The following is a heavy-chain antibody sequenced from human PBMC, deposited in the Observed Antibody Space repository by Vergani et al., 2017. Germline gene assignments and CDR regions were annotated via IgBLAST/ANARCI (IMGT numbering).Heavy chain of an antibody. V-gene: IGHV1-46*03. Sequence: QVQLVQSAAEVKRPGASVKVSCTTSGNTFITYYTHWVRQAPGQGLEWMGEIHPSGDSTSYAQQFEGRITMTRNTSTSTVYMELSSLRSEGTAVYFCASGCYNDAFDLWGQGTMVTVSS. CDR1: GNTFITYY. J-gene: IGHJ3*01. CDR3: ASGCYNDAFDL. D-gene: IGHD3-22*01. CDR2: IHPSGDST.